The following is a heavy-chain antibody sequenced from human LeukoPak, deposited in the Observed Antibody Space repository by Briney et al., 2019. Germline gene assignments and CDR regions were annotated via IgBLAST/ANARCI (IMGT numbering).Heavy chain of an antibody. CDR2: ILYDGGNK. J-gene: IGHJ4*02. Sequence: GGSLRLSCAASGFTFSSYGVHWVRQAPGKGLEWVTFILYDGGNKYHADSVKGRFTISRDNSKNTLYLQMNSLRAEDTAVYYCAKDRGSGSTFDYWGQGTLVTVSS. V-gene: IGHV3-30*02. CDR3: AKDRGSGSTFDY. D-gene: IGHD3-10*01. CDR1: GFTFSSYG.